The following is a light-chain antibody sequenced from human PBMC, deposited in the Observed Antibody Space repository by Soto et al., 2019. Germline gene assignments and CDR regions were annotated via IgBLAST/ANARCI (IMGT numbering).Light chain of an antibody. J-gene: IGKJ2*01. Sequence: DIPMTQSPSTLSASVGDRVTITCRASQSISTWLAWYQQKPGRAPELLIYDVSSLQSGVPSRFSGSGSGTEFTLTISSLQPDDFATYYCHQYNSYSYTFGQGTKLEIK. V-gene: IGKV1-5*01. CDR2: DVS. CDR3: HQYNSYSYT. CDR1: QSISTW.